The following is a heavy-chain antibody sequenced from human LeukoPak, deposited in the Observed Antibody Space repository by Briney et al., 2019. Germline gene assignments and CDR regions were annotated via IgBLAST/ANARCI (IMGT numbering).Heavy chain of an antibody. CDR2: ISGSSGGT. J-gene: IGHJ4*02. CDR1: GFTFSSYA. CDR3: AKMPAYYYDSSGYAFHFDY. V-gene: IGHV3-23*01. D-gene: IGHD3-22*01. Sequence: PGGSLRLSCAASGFTFSSYAMTWVRQAPGKGLEWVSVISGSSGGTYYADSVKGRFTISRDNSKSTLYLQMNSLRAEDTAIYYCAKMPAYYYDSSGYAFHFDYWGQGTLVTVSS.